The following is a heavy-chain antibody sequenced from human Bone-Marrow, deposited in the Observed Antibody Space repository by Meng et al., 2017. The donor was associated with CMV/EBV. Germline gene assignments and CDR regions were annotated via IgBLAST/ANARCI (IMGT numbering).Heavy chain of an antibody. D-gene: IGHD1-26*01. CDR2: IRSKAYGGTT. J-gene: IGHJ6*02. CDR3: TRLAGASWGYYYGMDV. Sequence: GESLKISCAASGFTFSDYYMSWVRQAPGKGLEWVGFIRSKAYGGTTEYAASVKGRFTISRDDSKSIAYLQMNSLKTEDTAVYYCTRLAGASWGYYYGMDVWGQGTTVTVSS. CDR1: GFTFSDYY. V-gene: IGHV3-49*04.